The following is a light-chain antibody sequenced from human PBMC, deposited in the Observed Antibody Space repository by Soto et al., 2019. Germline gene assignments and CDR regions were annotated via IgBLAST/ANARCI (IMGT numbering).Light chain of an antibody. Sequence: DIQMTQSPSSLSASVGDRVTITCRASQSIRSYLNWYQQKPGKAPKLLISAASSLQSGVPSRFSGSGSGTDFTLTISSLQPEDFATYFCQQSYNIPRTFGPGTKVDIK. CDR3: QQSYNIPRT. V-gene: IGKV1-39*01. CDR1: QSIRSY. CDR2: AAS. J-gene: IGKJ3*01.